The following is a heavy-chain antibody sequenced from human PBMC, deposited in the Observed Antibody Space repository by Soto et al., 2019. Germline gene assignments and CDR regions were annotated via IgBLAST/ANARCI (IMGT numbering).Heavy chain of an antibody. CDR3: AREDTYGLDYFDY. D-gene: IGHD5-18*01. CDR2: ISSSSSYI. V-gene: IGHV3-21*01. J-gene: IGHJ4*02. Sequence: EVQLVESGGGLVKPGGSLRLSCAASGFTFSTYNMNWVRQAPGKGLEWVSSISSSSSYIYYSDSVRGRFIISRDNAKHSLYLQMSSLRAEDAAVYYCAREDTYGLDYFDYWGQGTLVTVSS. CDR1: GFTFSTYN.